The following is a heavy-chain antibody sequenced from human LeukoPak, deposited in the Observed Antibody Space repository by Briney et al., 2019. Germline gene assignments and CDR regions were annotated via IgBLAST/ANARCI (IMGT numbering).Heavy chain of an antibody. Sequence: ASVKVSCKASGHTFTVYYIHWVRQAPGQGLEWMGWITLNSGDTKYARRFQGRVTMTSDTSITTAYMELSRLKFDDTAMYYCAREGELGLNDWGQGTLVTVSS. CDR1: GHTFTVYY. CDR3: AREGELGLND. CDR2: ITLNSGDT. V-gene: IGHV1-2*02. D-gene: IGHD7-27*01. J-gene: IGHJ4*02.